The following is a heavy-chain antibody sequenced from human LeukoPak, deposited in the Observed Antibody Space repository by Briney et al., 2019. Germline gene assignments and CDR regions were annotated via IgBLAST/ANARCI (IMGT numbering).Heavy chain of an antibody. CDR3: AKVGDYYFDY. J-gene: IGHJ4*02. D-gene: IGHD2-21*01. CDR2: IKTDGSEK. CDR1: GFTFSNYW. Sequence: GGSLRLSCEGSGFTFSNYWMGWVRQAPGKGLQWVANIKTDGSEKYYVDSVKGRFTVSRDNAKNSLYLQMNSLRAEDTAVYYCAKVGDYYFDYWGQGTLVTVSS. V-gene: IGHV3-7*01.